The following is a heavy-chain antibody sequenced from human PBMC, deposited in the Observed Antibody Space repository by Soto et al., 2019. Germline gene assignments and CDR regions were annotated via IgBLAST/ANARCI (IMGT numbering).Heavy chain of an antibody. CDR2: ITFSGNTV. Sequence: GSLRLSCAASGFTFSDSYMSWIRQAPGKGLEWISYITFSGNTVYYADSLKGRFTISRDNANNSLYLQMNRLRAEDTAVYYCARVSWREKYGMDVWGQGTTVTVSS. CDR3: ARVSWREKYGMDV. J-gene: IGHJ6*02. CDR1: GFTFSDSY. V-gene: IGHV3-11*01.